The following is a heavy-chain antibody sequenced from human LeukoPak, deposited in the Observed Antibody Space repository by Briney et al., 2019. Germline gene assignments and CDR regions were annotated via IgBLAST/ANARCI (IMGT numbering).Heavy chain of an antibody. D-gene: IGHD3-10*01. CDR3: ARSELWFGENYYYMDV. CDR1: GYTFTSYA. J-gene: IGHJ6*03. CDR2: INTNTGNP. Sequence: GASVKVSCKASGYTFTSYAMNWVRQAPGQGLEWMGWINTNTGNPTYAQGFTGRFVFSLDTSVSTAYLQISSLKAEDTAVYYCARSELWFGENYYYMDVWGKGTTVTVS. V-gene: IGHV7-4-1*02.